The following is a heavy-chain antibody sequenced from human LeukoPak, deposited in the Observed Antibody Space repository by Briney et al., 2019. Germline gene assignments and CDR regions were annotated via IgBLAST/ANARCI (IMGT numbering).Heavy chain of an antibody. CDR2: ISGSGGST. CDR3: ARSAFWNYDAFDI. CDR1: GFTFSSYA. J-gene: IGHJ3*02. Sequence: GGPLRLSCAASGFTFSSYAMSWVRQAPGKGLEWVSAISGSGGSTYYADSVKGRFTISRDNAKNSLYLQMNSLRAEDTALYYCARSAFWNYDAFDIWGQGTMVTVSS. D-gene: IGHD1-7*01. V-gene: IGHV3-23*01.